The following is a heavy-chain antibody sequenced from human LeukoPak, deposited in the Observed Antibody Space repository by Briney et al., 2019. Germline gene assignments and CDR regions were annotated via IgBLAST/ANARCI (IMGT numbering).Heavy chain of an antibody. J-gene: IGHJ3*01. Sequence: GGSLRLSCAASGFTFSSYGMHWVRQAPGKGLEWVAFIRYDGSNKYYADSVKGRFTISRDNSKNTLHLQMNSLRAEDTAVYYCAQDTSRFLEWLFDAFDVWGQGTMVTVSS. CDR1: GFTFSSYG. CDR2: IRYDGSNK. V-gene: IGHV3-30*02. D-gene: IGHD3-3*01. CDR3: AQDTSRFLEWLFDAFDV.